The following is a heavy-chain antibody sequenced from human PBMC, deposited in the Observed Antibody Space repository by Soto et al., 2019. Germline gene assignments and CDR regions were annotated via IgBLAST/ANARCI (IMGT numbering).Heavy chain of an antibody. CDR1: GFSLSTSGMC. CDR3: ARLGYSSSVGSFDY. J-gene: IGHJ4*02. Sequence: GSCPTLVNPTQTLTLTCTFSGFSLSTSGMCVSWIRQPPGKALEWLALIDWDDDKYYSTSLKTRLTISKDTSKNQVVLTMTNMDPVDTATYYCARLGYSSSVGSFDYWGQGTLVTVSS. CDR2: IDWDDDK. V-gene: IGHV2-70*01. D-gene: IGHD6-6*01.